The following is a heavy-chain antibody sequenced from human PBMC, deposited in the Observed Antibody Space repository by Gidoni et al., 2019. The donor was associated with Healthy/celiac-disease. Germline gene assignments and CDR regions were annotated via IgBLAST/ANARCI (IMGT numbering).Heavy chain of an antibody. Sequence: QVQLVESGGGVVQPGRSLRLSCAASGFTFSSYGMHWVRHAPGKGLEWVAVISYDGSNKYYADSVNGRFTISRDNSKNTLYLQMNSLRAEDTAVYYCARGYCSGGSCYFLSTNAFDIWGQGTMVTVSS. V-gene: IGHV3-30*03. CDR2: ISYDGSNK. D-gene: IGHD2-15*01. CDR3: ARGYCSGGSCYFLSTNAFDI. CDR1: GFTFSSYG. J-gene: IGHJ3*02.